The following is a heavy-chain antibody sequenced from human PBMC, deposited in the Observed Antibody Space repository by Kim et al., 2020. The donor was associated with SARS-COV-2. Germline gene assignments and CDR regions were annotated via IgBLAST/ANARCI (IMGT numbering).Heavy chain of an antibody. V-gene: IGHV3-48*02. D-gene: IGHD3-16*01. CDR2: ISSSSSTI. Sequence: GGSLRLSCAASGFTFSSYSMNWVRQAPGKGLEWVSYISSSSSTIYYADSVKGRFTISRDNAKNSLYLQMNSLRDEDTAVYYCARVSYDYVWGTFDYWGQGTLVTVSS. CDR3: ARVSYDYVWGTFDY. CDR1: GFTFSSYS. J-gene: IGHJ4*02.